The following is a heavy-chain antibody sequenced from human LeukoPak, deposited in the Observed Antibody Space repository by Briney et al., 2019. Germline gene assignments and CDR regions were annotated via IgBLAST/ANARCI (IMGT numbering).Heavy chain of an antibody. CDR2: INHSGST. J-gene: IGHJ4*02. CDR1: GGSFSGYY. D-gene: IGHD3-22*01. V-gene: IGHV4-34*01. Sequence: SETLSLTCAVYGGSFSGYYWSWIRQPPGKGLEWIGEINHSGSTNYNPSLKSRVTISVDTSKNQFSLKLSSVTAADTAVYYCARDGGDYDSSGYSDYWGQGTLVTVSS. CDR3: ARDGGDYDSSGYSDY.